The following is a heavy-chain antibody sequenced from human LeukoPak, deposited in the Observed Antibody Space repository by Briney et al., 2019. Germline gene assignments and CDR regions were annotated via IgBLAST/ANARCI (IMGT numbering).Heavy chain of an antibody. J-gene: IGHJ4*02. CDR2: ISSSSSYI. CDR3: ARGGLPAGIRYFDWLLYDY. CDR1: GFTFSSYR. D-gene: IGHD3-9*01. V-gene: IGHV3-21*01. Sequence: PGGSLRLSCAASGFTFSSYRMNWVRQAPGKGLEWVSSISSSSSYIYYADSVKGRFTISRDNAKNSLYLQMNSLRAEDTAVYYCARGGLPAGIRYFDWLLYDYWGQGTLVTVSS.